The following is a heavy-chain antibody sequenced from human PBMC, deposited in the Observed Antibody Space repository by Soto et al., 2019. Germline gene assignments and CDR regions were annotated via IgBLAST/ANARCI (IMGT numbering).Heavy chain of an antibody. V-gene: IGHV4-31*03. J-gene: IGHJ4*02. Sequence: QVQLQESGPGLLKPSQTLSLTCTVSGGSINSGGYCWSCIRQHPGKGLDWIGCISYGGSTSYNPSLKSRVTISVDTSKNQFSLKLSSVTAADTAVYYCSRGILVWGQGTLITVSP. CDR1: GGSINSGGYC. D-gene: IGHD5-18*01. CDR2: ISYGGST. CDR3: SRGILV.